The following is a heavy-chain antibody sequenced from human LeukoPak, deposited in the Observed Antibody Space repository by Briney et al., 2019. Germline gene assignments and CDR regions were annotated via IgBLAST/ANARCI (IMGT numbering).Heavy chain of an antibody. Sequence: ASVKVSCKASGYTFTSYYMHWVRQAPGQGLEWMGIINPSGGSTSYAQKFQGRVTMTRDTSTSTVYMELSSLRSKDTAVYYCARAPWELPEFDYWGQGTLVTVSS. CDR2: INPSGGST. CDR1: GYTFTSYY. J-gene: IGHJ4*02. CDR3: ARAPWELPEFDY. D-gene: IGHD1-26*01. V-gene: IGHV1-46*01.